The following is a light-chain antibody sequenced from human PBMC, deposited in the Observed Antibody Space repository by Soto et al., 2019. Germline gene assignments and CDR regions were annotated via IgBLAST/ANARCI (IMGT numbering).Light chain of an antibody. V-gene: IGKV3-15*01. J-gene: IGKJ1*01. CDR2: GAN. CDR1: QSVGSS. Sequence: EIVMTQSPATLSMSPGEGATLSCRASQSVGSSLAWYQHKPGQAPRLLIYGANTRATGIPARFSGSGYGAEFTLTINSLQSEDFALYYCLQYSNGPRTFGQGTKVDIK. CDR3: LQYSNGPRT.